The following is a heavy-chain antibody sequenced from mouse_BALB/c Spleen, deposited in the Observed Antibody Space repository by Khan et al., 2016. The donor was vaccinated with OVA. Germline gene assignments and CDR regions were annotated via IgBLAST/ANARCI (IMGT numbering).Heavy chain of an antibody. CDR1: GYSFTTYY. CDR2: IDPFNTGT. Sequence: VQLQQSGPELMKPGASVNISCKASGYSFTTYYIHWVKQSRGKGLEWIGYIDPFNTGTDYNQKFKGQATLTVDKSSNTAYMHLTSLTSEDSAVWYCARGTFDYWGQGTLVAVSA. CDR3: ARGTFDY. D-gene: IGHD3-3*01. V-gene: IGHV1S135*01. J-gene: IGHJ3*01.